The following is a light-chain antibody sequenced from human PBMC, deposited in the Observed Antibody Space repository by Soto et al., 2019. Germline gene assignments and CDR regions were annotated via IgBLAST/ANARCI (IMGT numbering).Light chain of an antibody. V-gene: IGKV1-5*01. J-gene: IGKJ1*01. CDR2: DVS. CDR3: QQYDYSRT. Sequence: DITLTQAPSTLSASVGDSVTITCRASRNIDTSLAWYQHKPGKAPKLLIFDVSRLESGVPSRFSGSGAGTEFTLTISSVHSDDFATYYCQQYDYSRTFGQGTKGDI. CDR1: RNIDTS.